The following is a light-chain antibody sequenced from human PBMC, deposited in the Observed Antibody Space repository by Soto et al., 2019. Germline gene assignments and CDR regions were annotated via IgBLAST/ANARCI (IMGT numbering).Light chain of an antibody. V-gene: IGLV2-14*01. CDR1: SSDVGAYNY. CDR2: DVS. CDR3: SSYTSSSTRVV. Sequence: QSALTQPASVSGSPGQSITISCTGTSSDVGAYNYVSWYQQHPGKAPKLMIYDVSNRPSGVSNRFSGSKSGNTASLTISGLQAEDEADDYCSSYTSSSTRVVFGGGTKLTVL. J-gene: IGLJ2*01.